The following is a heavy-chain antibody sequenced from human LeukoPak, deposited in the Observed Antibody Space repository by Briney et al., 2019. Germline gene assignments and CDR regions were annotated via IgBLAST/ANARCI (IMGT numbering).Heavy chain of an antibody. J-gene: IGHJ3*02. Sequence: GGSLRLSCAASGFTFDDYGMSWVRQAPGKGLEWVSGINWNGGSTGYADSVKGRFTISRDNAKNSLYLQMNSLRAEDTALYYCARAPMMITFGGVIPISPGAFDIWGQGTMVTVSS. CDR1: GFTFDDYG. CDR3: ARAPMMITFGGVIPISPGAFDI. D-gene: IGHD3-16*01. CDR2: INWNGGST. V-gene: IGHV3-20*04.